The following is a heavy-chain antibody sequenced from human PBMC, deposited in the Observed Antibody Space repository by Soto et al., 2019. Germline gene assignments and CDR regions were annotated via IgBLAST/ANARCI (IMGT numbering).Heavy chain of an antibody. V-gene: IGHV1-46*01. CDR1: GYTFTSYY. D-gene: IGHD2-2*02. CDR2: INPSGGST. J-gene: IGHJ5*02. CDR3: ARGVVVPAAIRGNWFDP. Sequence: ASVKVSCKASGYTFTSYYIHWVRQAPGQGLEWMGIINPSGGSTSYAQKFQGRVTMTRDTSTSTVYMELSSLRSEDTAVYYCARGVVVPAAIRGNWFDPWGQGTLVTVSS.